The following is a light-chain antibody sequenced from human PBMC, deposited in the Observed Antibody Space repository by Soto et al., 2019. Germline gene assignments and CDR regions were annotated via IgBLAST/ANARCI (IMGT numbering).Light chain of an antibody. V-gene: IGLV1-47*01. CDR1: SSTIETHF. J-gene: IGLJ2*01. Sequence: QSLLTQPTSASGTPGQRVTISCSGSSSTIETHFVYWYQQLPGTAPKLLIYANNQRPSGVPDRFSGSKSGTSASLAISDLRSEDEADYYCAIWDDSLRVFGGGTKLTVL. CDR2: ANN. CDR3: AIWDDSLRV.